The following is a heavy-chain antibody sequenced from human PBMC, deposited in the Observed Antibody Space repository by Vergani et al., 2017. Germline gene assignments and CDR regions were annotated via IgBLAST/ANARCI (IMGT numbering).Heavy chain of an antibody. J-gene: IGHJ6*02. CDR3: AKDRLAAAGTDYYYYGMDV. CDR1: GFTFSSYA. V-gene: IGHV3-23*01. CDR2: ISGSGGST. D-gene: IGHD6-13*01. Sequence: EVQLLESGGGLVQPGGSLRLSCAASGFTFSSYAMSWVRQAPGKGLEWVSAISGSGGSTYYADSVKVRFTISRDNSKNTLYLQMNSLRAEDTAVYYCAKDRLAAAGTDYYYYGMDVWGQGTTVTVSS.